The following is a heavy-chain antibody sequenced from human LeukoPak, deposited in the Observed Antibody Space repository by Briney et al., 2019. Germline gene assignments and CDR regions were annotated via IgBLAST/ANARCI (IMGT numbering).Heavy chain of an antibody. CDR2: VGGGGQRT. D-gene: IGHD2-15*01. V-gene: IGHV3-23*01. J-gene: IGHJ4*02. Sequence: GGSLRLSCAASGLSFGAHAMHWVRQAPGMGLEWLSGVGGGGQRTHYADSVKGRFTISRDSSKNTLYLQMNSLRAEDTAVYYCAKDRGYYVDTGTVNFWGQGTLVTVSS. CDR1: GLSFGAHA. CDR3: AKDRGYYVDTGTVNF.